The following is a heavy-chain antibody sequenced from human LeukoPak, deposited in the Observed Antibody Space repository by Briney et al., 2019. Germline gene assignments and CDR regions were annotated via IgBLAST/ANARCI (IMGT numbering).Heavy chain of an antibody. CDR2: IYSGGST. CDR3: ARDQTGYYDSSGYYNHDAFDI. J-gene: IGHJ3*02. V-gene: IGHV3-66*01. CDR1: GFTVSSNY. D-gene: IGHD3-22*01. Sequence: GGSLRLSCAASGFTVSSNYMSWVRQAPGKGLEWVSVIYSGGSTYYADSVKGRFTISRGNSKNTLYLQMNSLRAEDTAVYYCARDQTGYYDSSGYYNHDAFDIWGQGTMVTVSS.